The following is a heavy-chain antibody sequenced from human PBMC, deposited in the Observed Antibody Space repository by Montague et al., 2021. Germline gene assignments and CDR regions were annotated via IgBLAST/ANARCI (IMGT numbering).Heavy chain of an antibody. CDR3: AGDTTTDGFDI. J-gene: IGHJ3*02. Sequence: SETLSLTCTVSGGSISNYFWTWIRQPPGKGLEWIGFISYSGRTNLNPSLKSRVTISLDTSKNQFSLNLSSVTAADTAVYYCAGDTTTDGFDIWGQGTMVTVSS. D-gene: IGHD1-1*01. V-gene: IGHV4-59*13. CDR1: GGSISNYF. CDR2: ISYSGRT.